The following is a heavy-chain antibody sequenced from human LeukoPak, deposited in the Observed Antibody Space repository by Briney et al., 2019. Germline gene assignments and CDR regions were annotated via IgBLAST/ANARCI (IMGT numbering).Heavy chain of an antibody. Sequence: GGSLRLSCAASGFTLSSYWMHWVRQAPGKGLVWVSRVNSDSDGSSTTYADSVKGRFTISRDNAKNTLYLQMNSLRAEDTATYYCARGGPSGNYFDFWGQGTLVTVSS. D-gene: IGHD1-26*01. CDR1: GFTLSSYW. CDR2: VNSDSDGSST. V-gene: IGHV3-74*01. J-gene: IGHJ4*02. CDR3: ARGGPSGNYFDF.